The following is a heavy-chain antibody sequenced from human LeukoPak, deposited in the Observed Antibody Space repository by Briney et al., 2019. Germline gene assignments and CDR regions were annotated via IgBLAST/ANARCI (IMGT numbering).Heavy chain of an antibody. CDR3: ARDSKSTADAFDI. Sequence: SETLSLTCTVSGDSITSSHWWSWIRQSPGKGLEWIGNTYHSDYTNYNPSLKGRATISVDKSKNQLSLKVISVTAADTAMYYCARDSKSTADAFDIWGQGTLVTVSS. CDR2: TYHSDYT. D-gene: IGHD5/OR15-5a*01. V-gene: IGHV4-4*02. CDR1: GDSITSSHW. J-gene: IGHJ4*02.